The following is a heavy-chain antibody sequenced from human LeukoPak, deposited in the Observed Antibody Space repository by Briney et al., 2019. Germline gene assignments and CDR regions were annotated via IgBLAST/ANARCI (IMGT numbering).Heavy chain of an antibody. J-gene: IGHJ4*02. V-gene: IGHV3-48*01. CDR1: GFTFSDYS. CDR3: AKGDQLLGYFDY. CDR2: IPSGPTGI. D-gene: IGHD2-2*01. Sequence: GGSLRLSCAASGFTFSDYSMNWVRQAPGKGLEWVSYIPSGPTGIHYADSVRGRFTISRDNSKNTLYLQMNSLRAEDTAVYYCAKGDQLLGYFDYWGQGTLVTVSS.